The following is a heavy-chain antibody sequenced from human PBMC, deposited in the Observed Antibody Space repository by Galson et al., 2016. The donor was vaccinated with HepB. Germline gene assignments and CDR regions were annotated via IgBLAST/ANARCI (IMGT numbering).Heavy chain of an antibody. V-gene: IGHV3-33*01. CDR1: GFTFSSYG. CDR3: ARGCGGSPGCYYTDF. Sequence: SLRLSCAASGFTFSSYGMRWVRQAPGKGLEWVAVIWNDGSSEYYADSVKGRFTISRDNSKNTLYLQMNSLRAEDTAVYYCARGCGGSPGCYYTDFWGQGTLVTVSS. CDR2: IWNDGSSE. J-gene: IGHJ4*02. D-gene: IGHD2-15*01.